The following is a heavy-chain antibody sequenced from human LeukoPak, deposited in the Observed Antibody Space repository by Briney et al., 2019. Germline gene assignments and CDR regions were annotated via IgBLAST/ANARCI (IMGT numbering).Heavy chain of an antibody. CDR1: GGSFSGYY. CDR3: ARGYYYDSSGYFDY. CDR2: INHSGST. J-gene: IGHJ4*02. D-gene: IGHD3-22*01. Sequence: SETLSLTCAVYGGSFSGYYWSWIRQPPGKGLEWIGEINHSGSTNYNPSLKSRVTISVDTSKNQFSLKLSSVTAADTAVYYCARGYYYDSSGYFDYWGQGTLVTVSS. V-gene: IGHV4-34*01.